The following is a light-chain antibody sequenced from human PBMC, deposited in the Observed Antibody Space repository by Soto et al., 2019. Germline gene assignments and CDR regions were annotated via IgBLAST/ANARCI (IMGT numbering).Light chain of an antibody. CDR1: QSVSTS. CDR2: SAS. V-gene: IGKV3-15*01. CDR3: QQYLIWYT. Sequence: EVVMTQSPATLSVFPGERVTLSCRASQSVSTSLAWYQQKPGQAPRLLIYSASTRATGIPARFSSSGSGTEFTLTISSLHSEDFAVYYCQQYLIWYTFGQGTKLEIK. J-gene: IGKJ2*01.